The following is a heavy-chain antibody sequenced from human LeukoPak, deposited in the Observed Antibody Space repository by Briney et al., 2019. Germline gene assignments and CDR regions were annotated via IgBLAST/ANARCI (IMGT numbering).Heavy chain of an antibody. D-gene: IGHD5-18*01. Sequence: ASVKVSCKASGGTFSSCAISWVRQAPGQGLEWMGGIIPIFGTANYAQKFQGRVTITTDESTSTAYMELSSLRSEDTAVYYCARPGGRGYSYGHLDYWGQGTLVTVSS. V-gene: IGHV1-69*05. CDR2: IIPIFGTA. CDR1: GGTFSSCA. CDR3: ARPGGRGYSYGHLDY. J-gene: IGHJ4*02.